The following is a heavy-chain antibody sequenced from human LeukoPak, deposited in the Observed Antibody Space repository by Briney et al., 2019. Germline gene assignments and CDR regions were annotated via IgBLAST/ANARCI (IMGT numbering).Heavy chain of an antibody. J-gene: IGHJ4*02. CDR2: ISGSGGST. Sequence: PGGSLRLSCAASGFTFSSYAMTWVRQAPGKGLEWVSAISGSGGSTYYADSVKGRFTISRDNSKNTLYLQMNSLRAEDTAVYYCAKPQPEWLLYRSYYFDYWGQGILVTVSS. D-gene: IGHD3-3*01. CDR3: AKPQPEWLLYRSYYFDY. V-gene: IGHV3-23*01. CDR1: GFTFSSYA.